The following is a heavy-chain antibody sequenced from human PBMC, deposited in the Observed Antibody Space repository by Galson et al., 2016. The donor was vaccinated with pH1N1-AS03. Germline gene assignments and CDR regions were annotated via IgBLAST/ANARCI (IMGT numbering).Heavy chain of an antibody. CDR3: ASLPRGPWRFDY. V-gene: IGHV3-7*01. CDR1: GFRLSNYW. J-gene: IGHJ4*02. Sequence: SLRLSCAVSGFRLSNYWMSWVCQAPGKGLEWAANIKKDGREKSYVDSVKGRCTSSRDTAKNSVFLQMNSVRVEDRAVYYCASLPRGPWRFDYWGQGTLVTVSS. CDR2: IKKDGREK. D-gene: IGHD3-10*01.